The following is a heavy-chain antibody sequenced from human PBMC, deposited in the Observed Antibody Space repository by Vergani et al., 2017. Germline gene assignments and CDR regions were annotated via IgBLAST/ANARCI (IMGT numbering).Heavy chain of an antibody. V-gene: IGHV3-30*02. CDR3: ARDTVTGSRYFDY. J-gene: IGHJ4*02. CDR1: GFTFSNYG. CDR2: IRYDGSNT. Sequence: VQLVESGGGLVQPGGSLRLSCGASGFTFSNYGMHWVRKAPGKGLEWVTFIRYDGSNTYYADSVKGRFTISRDNSKNTLFLQMNSLRPEDTAVYYCARDTVTGSRYFDYWGQGTLVTVSS. D-gene: IGHD6-19*01.